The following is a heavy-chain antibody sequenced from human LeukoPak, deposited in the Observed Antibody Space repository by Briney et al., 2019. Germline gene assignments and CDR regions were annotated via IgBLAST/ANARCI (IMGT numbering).Heavy chain of an antibody. Sequence: SETLSLTCTVSGGSISSSSYYWGWIRQPPGKGLERIGSIYYSGSTYYNPSLKSRVTISVDTSKNQFSLKLSSVTAADTAVYYCARLSVANHFDYWGQGTLVTVSS. CDR3: ARLSVANHFDY. J-gene: IGHJ4*02. CDR2: IYYSGST. D-gene: IGHD4-23*01. CDR1: GGSISSSSYY. V-gene: IGHV4-39*01.